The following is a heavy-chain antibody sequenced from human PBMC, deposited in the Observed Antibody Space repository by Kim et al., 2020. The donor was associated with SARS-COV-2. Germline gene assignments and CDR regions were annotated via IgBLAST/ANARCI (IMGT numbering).Heavy chain of an antibody. CDR1: GGPITSYF. J-gene: IGHJ5*02. CDR2: IYYSGST. D-gene: IGHD5-18*01. V-gene: IGHV4-59*13. CDR3: ARAAGYRGWFDP. Sequence: SETLSLTCTVSGGPITSYFWGWLRQPPGKGLEWIGYIYYSGSTDYNPSLKSRVTISVDTSKNQFSLQLNSVTAADTALYYCARAAGYRGWFDPWGQGILVTVSS.